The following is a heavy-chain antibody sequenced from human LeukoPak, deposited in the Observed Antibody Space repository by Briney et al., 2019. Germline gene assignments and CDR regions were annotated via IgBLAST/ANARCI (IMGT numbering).Heavy chain of an antibody. V-gene: IGHV3-15*01. CDR2: IKSKTDGGTT. J-gene: IGHJ5*02. D-gene: IGHD2-2*03. Sequence: GGSLRLSCAASGFTFSSYSMNWVRRAPGKGLEWVGRIKSKTDGGTTDYAAPVKGRFTISRDDSKNTLYLQMNSLKTEDTAVYYCTTDIHGYCSSTSCLNWFDPWGQGTLVTVSS. CDR3: TTDIHGYCSSTSCLNWFDP. CDR1: GFTFSSYS.